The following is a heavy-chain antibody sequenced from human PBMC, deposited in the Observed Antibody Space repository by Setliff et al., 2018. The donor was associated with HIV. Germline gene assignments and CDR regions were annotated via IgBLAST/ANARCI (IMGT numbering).Heavy chain of an antibody. Sequence: SVKVSCKASGGTFSTHAISWVRQAPGQGLEWMGRIVPIFVTTNYAQNFQGRVTFTADKSTSTAYMELTSLRSEDTAVYYCLVYCSTTNCCPRDSDSWGQGTLVTVSS. CDR2: IVPIFVTT. V-gene: IGHV1-69*06. D-gene: IGHD2-2*01. J-gene: IGHJ4*02. CDR1: GGTFSTHA. CDR3: LVYCSTTNCCPRDSDS.